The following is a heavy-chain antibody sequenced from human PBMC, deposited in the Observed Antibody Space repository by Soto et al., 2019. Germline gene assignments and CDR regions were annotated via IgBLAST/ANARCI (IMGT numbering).Heavy chain of an antibody. J-gene: IGHJ3*02. CDR3: AKGFFRISNGHIDAFDI. D-gene: IGHD3-3*01. V-gene: IGHV3-23*01. Sequence: GGSLRLSCAASGFTFSSYAMSWVRQAPGKGLEWVSAISGSGGSTYYADSVKGRFTISRDNSKNTLYLQMNSLRAEDTAVYYCAKGFFRISNGHIDAFDIWGQGTMVTVSS. CDR2: ISGSGGST. CDR1: GFTFSSYA.